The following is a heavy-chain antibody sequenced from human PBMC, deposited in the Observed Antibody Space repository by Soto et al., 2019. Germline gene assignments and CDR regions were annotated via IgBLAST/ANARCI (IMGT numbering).Heavy chain of an antibody. V-gene: IGHV1-69*13. D-gene: IGHD6-19*01. CDR1: GGTFSSYA. CDR2: IIPIFGTA. CDR3: ARDLEPVAGSVENAFDI. J-gene: IGHJ3*02. Sequence: GASVKVSCKASGGTFSSYAISWVRQAPGQGLEWMGGIIPIFGTANYAQKFQGRVTITADESTSTAYMELSSLRSEDTAVYYCARDLEPVAGSVENAFDIWGQGTMVTVSS.